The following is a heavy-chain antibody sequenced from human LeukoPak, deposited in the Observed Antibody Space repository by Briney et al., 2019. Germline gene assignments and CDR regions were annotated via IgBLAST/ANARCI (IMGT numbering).Heavy chain of an antibody. V-gene: IGHV3-23*01. J-gene: IGHJ4*02. Sequence: GGSLRLSCAASGFTFGNYAMSWVRQAPGKGLEWVSGITGSGATTYYADSVKGRFTISRDNSKNTLYLQMNSLRAEDTAVYYCAKAPDYDYVWGSYRYSFSFDYWGQGTLVTVSS. D-gene: IGHD3-16*02. CDR3: AKAPDYDYVWGSYRYSFSFDY. CDR2: ITGSGATT. CDR1: GFTFGNYA.